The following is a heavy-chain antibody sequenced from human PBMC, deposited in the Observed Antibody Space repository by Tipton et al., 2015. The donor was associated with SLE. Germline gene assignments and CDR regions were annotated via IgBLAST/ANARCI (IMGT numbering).Heavy chain of an antibody. CDR1: GGSFNGYF. CDR3: ARVAPTEVFDY. J-gene: IGHJ4*02. Sequence: TLSLTCAVSGGSFNGYFWTWIRQPPGKGLEWIAEIIHSGVTNYNPSLRSRVTISVDMSKNQVSLKLSSVTAADTAVYYCARVAPTEVFDYWGQGTPVTVSS. D-gene: IGHD1-1*01. CDR2: IIHSGVT. V-gene: IGHV4-34*12.